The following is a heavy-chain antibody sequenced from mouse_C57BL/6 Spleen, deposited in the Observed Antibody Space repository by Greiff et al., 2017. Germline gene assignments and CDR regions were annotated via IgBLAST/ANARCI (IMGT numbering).Heavy chain of an antibody. Sequence: EVQGVESGGGLVKPGGSLKLSCAASGFTFSSYAMSWVRQTPEKRLEWVATISDGGSYTYYPDNVKGRITIARDNATNNLYLQMSHLKSEDTAMYYCAIYPSYPYAMDYWGQGTSVTVSS. V-gene: IGHV5-4*01. CDR1: GFTFSSYA. CDR2: ISDGGSYT. D-gene: IGHD5-1-1*01. J-gene: IGHJ4*01. CDR3: AIYPSYPYAMDY.